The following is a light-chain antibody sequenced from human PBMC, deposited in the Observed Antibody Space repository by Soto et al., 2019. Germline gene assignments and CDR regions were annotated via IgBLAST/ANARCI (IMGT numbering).Light chain of an antibody. V-gene: IGKV3-15*01. J-gene: IGKJ5*01. CDR2: GAS. Sequence: EIVMTQSPATLSVSPGERATPSCRASQSVSSNLAWYQQKPGQAPRLLIYGASTRATGIPARFSGSGSGTEFTLTISSLQSEDFAVYYCQQYYTWPSFGQGTRLAI. CDR1: QSVSSN. CDR3: QQYYTWPS.